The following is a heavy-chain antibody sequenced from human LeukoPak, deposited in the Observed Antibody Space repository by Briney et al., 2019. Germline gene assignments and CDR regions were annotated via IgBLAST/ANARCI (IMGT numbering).Heavy chain of an antibody. Sequence: SETLSLTCTVSGGSISSGSYYWSWIRQPAGKGLEWIGRIYTSGSTNYNPSLKSRVTISVDTSKNQFSLKLSSVTASDTAVYYCASYYDYVWGSYRYTVDYWGQGTLVTVSS. V-gene: IGHV4-61*02. CDR1: GGSISSGSYY. D-gene: IGHD3-16*02. J-gene: IGHJ4*02. CDR2: IYTSGST. CDR3: ASYYDYVWGSYRYTVDY.